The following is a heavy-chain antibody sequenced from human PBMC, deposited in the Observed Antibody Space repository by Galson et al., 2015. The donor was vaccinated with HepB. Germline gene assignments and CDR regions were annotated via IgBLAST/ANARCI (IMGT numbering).Heavy chain of an antibody. J-gene: IGHJ4*02. CDR3: ARDRASYFDY. Sequence: SLRLSCAASGFTFSNYGMHWVRQAPGKGLEWVAVIWYDGSKTFYADSVKGRFTISRDYSNNTLYLQMNSLRAEDTAVYYCARDRASYFDYWGQGTLVTVSS. V-gene: IGHV3-33*01. CDR1: GFTFSNYG. CDR2: IWYDGSKT.